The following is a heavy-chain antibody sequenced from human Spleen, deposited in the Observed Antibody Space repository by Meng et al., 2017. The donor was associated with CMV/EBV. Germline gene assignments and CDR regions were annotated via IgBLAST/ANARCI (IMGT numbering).Heavy chain of an antibody. CDR3: AKAGFRDFWSGYPDY. CDR2: ISWNSGSI. CDR1: GFTFDDYA. D-gene: IGHD3-3*01. J-gene: IGHJ4*02. Sequence: GGSLRLSCAASGFTFDDYAMHWVRQAPGKGLEWVSGISWNSGSIGYADSVKGRFTISRDNAKNSLYLQMNSLRAEDTALYYCAKAGFRDFWSGYPDYWGQGTLVTVSS. V-gene: IGHV3-9*01.